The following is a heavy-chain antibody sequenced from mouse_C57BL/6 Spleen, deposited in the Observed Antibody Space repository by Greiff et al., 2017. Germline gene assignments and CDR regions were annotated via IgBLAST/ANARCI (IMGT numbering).Heavy chain of an antibody. D-gene: IGHD1-1*01. CDR1: GFNIKNTY. CDR3: APYYYGSSAWFAY. CDR2: IDPANGNT. Sequence: EVQLQQSVAELVRPGASVKLSCTASGFNIKNTYMHWVKQRPEQGLEWIGRIDPANGNTKYAPKFQGKATITADTASSTAYLQLSSLTSEDTAIYYCAPYYYGSSAWFAYWGQGTLVTVSA. J-gene: IGHJ3*01. V-gene: IGHV14-3*01.